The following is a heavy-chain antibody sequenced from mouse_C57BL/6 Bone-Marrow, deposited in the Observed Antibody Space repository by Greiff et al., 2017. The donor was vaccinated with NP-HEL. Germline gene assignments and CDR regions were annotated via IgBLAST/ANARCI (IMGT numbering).Heavy chain of an antibody. CDR3: ARDGLYYGSSFFDY. J-gene: IGHJ2*01. CDR1: GYSITSGYY. Sequence: ESGPGLVKPSQSLSLTCSVTGYSITSGYYWNWIRQFPGNKLEWMGYISYDGSNNYNPSLKNRISITRDTSKIQFVLKLNSVTTEDTATYYCARDGLYYGSSFFDYWGQGTTLTVSS. D-gene: IGHD1-1*01. CDR2: ISYDGSN. V-gene: IGHV3-6*01.